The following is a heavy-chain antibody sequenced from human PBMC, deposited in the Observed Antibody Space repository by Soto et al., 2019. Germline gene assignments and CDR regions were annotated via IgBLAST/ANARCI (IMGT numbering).Heavy chain of an antibody. J-gene: IGHJ4*02. V-gene: IGHV3-30*18. D-gene: IGHD2-21*02. CDR2: ISYDGSNK. Sequence: QVQLVESGGGVVQPGRSLRLSCAASGFTFSSYGMHWVRQAPGKGLEWVAVISYDGSNKYYADSVKGRFTISTDNSKNTLYLQMNSLRAEDTAVYYCAKSTRGAVVTAILDYWGQGTLVTVSS. CDR1: GFTFSSYG. CDR3: AKSTRGAVVTAILDY.